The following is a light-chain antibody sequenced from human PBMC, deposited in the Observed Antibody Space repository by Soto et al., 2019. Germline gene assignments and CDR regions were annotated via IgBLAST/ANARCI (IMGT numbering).Light chain of an antibody. J-gene: IGLJ2*01. CDR2: SND. Sequence: QSVLTQPPSASGTPGQRVTISCSGSNSNIGRNFVNWYQQLPGTAPKVLIYSNDQRPSGVPDRFSGSKSGTSASLAISGLQSEDEADYYCAAWDDSLSGVVFGGGTKLTVL. V-gene: IGLV1-44*01. CDR1: NSNIGRNF. CDR3: AAWDDSLSGVV.